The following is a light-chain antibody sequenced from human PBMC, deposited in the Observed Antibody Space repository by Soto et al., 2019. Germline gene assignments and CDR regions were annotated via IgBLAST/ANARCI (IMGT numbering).Light chain of an antibody. CDR3: QSYDSSLSAYV. CDR1: SSNIGAGYD. CDR2: GNN. Sequence: QSVLTQPPSVSGAPGQRVTISCTGNSSNIGAGYDVHWYQQLPGTAPKLLIHGNNNRPSEVTDRFSGSKSGTSASLAFAGLQAEDEADYYCQSYDSSLSAYVFGTGTKVTVL. J-gene: IGLJ1*01. V-gene: IGLV1-40*01.